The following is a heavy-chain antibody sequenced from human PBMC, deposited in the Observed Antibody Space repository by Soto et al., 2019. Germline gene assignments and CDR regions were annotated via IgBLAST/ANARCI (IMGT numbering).Heavy chain of an antibody. CDR1: GYSFTSYW. CDR2: IYPGDSDT. D-gene: IGHD1-7*01. V-gene: IGHV5-51*01. Sequence: GESLKISCKGPGYSFTSYWIGWVRQMPGKGLEWMGIIYPGDSDTRYSPSFQGQVTISADKSISTAYLQWSSLKASDTAMYYCATQTGTTSRWFDPWGQGTLVTVSS. J-gene: IGHJ5*02. CDR3: ATQTGTTSRWFDP.